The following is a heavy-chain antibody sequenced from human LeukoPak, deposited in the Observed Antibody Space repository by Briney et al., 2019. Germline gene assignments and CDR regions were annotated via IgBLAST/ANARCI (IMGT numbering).Heavy chain of an antibody. V-gene: IGHV3-30*18. D-gene: IGHD4-17*01. Sequence: QPGGSLRLSCAASGFTFSSYGMHWVRQAPGKGLEWVAVISYDGSNKYYADSVKGRFTISRDNSKNTLYLQMNSLRAGDTAVYYCAKDPLSAYGDYVGYYFDYWGQGTLVTVSS. J-gene: IGHJ4*02. CDR1: GFTFSSYG. CDR3: AKDPLSAYGDYVGYYFDY. CDR2: ISYDGSNK.